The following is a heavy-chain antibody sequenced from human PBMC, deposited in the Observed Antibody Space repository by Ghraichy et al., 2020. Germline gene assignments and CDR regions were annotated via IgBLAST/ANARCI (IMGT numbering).Heavy chain of an antibody. D-gene: IGHD5-12*01. Sequence: SETLSLTCTVSGAPISSYYWTWIRQSPGKGLEWIGYFYHRGSTNYNPSLRSRVTISEDTSKNQFSLSLSAVTAADTAVYYCARERGKYSGYGVDYWGQGIMVTVS. CDR1: GAPISSYY. CDR3: ARERGKYSGYGVDY. CDR2: FYHRGST. V-gene: IGHV4-59*01. J-gene: IGHJ4*02.